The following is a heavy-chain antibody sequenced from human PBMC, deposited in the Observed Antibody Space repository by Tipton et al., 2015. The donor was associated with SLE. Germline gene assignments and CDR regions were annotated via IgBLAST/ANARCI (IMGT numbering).Heavy chain of an antibody. CDR1: GGSFSDYS. CDR2: INHSGNT. J-gene: IGHJ4*02. D-gene: IGHD4-17*01. Sequence: TLSLTCAVYGGSFSDYSWSWIRQPPGKGLEWIGEINHSGNTNYNPSLKSRVTISVDTSKIQFSLKLSSVTAADTAVYYCARTTYDGDSFDYWGQGTPVTVSS. V-gene: IGHV4-34*01. CDR3: ARTTYDGDSFDY.